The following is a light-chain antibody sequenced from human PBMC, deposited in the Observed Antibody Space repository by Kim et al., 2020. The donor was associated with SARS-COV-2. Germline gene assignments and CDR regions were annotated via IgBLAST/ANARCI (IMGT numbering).Light chain of an antibody. Sequence: GVSSSYLAWYQQKPGQAPRLLIYGASSRATGIPDRFSGGGSGTDFTLTISRLEPEDFAVYYCQQYGSSPLTFGGGTKVDIK. CDR3: QQYGSSPLT. CDR2: GAS. J-gene: IGKJ4*01. V-gene: IGKV3-20*01. CDR1: GVSSSY.